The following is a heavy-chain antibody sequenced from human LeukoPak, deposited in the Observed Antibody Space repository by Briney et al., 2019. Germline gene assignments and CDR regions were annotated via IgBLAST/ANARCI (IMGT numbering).Heavy chain of an antibody. D-gene: IGHD6-13*01. CDR2: FDPEDGET. Sequence: ASVKVSCKVSGYTLTELSMHWVRQAPGKGREWMGGFDPEDGETIYAQKFQGRVTMTEDTSTDTAYMELSSLRSEDTAVYYCATTESREGTAALPPGYYYYYGMDVWGKGTTVTVSS. CDR3: ATTESREGTAALPPGYYYYYGMDV. J-gene: IGHJ6*04. CDR1: GYTLTELS. V-gene: IGHV1-24*01.